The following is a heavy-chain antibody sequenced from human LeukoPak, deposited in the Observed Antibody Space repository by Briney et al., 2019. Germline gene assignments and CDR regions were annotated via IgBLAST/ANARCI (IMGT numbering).Heavy chain of an antibody. V-gene: IGHV4-59*01. CDR3: ARGRISSSY. CDR2: IYYSGST. Sequence: SETLSLTCTVSGGSISNYYWSWIRQPPGKGLEWIGYIYYSGSTNYNPSLKSRVTISIDTSKNQISLKLSSVTAADTAVYYCARGRISSSYWGQGTLVTVSS. D-gene: IGHD6-13*01. CDR1: GGSISNYY. J-gene: IGHJ4*02.